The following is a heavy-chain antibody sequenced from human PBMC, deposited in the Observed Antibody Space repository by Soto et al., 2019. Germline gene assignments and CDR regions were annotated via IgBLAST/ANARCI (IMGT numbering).Heavy chain of an antibody. Sequence: GGSLRLSCAASGFTFSSYAMTWVRQAPGKGLEWVSGISGSGGSTYYSNSVKGRFTVSRDNPKSTLYLQIDSLRAEDTAVYYCAKGSGFTVARVHNDYWGQGTLVTVSS. D-gene: IGHD4-4*01. J-gene: IGHJ4*02. CDR1: GFTFSSYA. CDR3: AKGSGFTVARVHNDY. V-gene: IGHV3-23*01. CDR2: ISGSGGST.